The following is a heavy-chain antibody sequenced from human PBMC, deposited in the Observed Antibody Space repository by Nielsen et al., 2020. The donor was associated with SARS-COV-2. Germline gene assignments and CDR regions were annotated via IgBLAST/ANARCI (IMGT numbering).Heavy chain of an antibody. D-gene: IGHD3-22*01. CDR2: IYWDDDK. CDR1: GFSLSTSGVG. J-gene: IGHJ4*02. CDR3: AHRISSGYSSPFDY. V-gene: IGHV2-5*02. Sequence: SGPTLVKPTQTLTLTCTFSGFSLSTSGVGVGWIRQPPGKALEWLALIYWDDDKRYSPSLKSRLTITKDTSKNQVVLTVTNMDPVDTATYYCAHRISSGYSSPFDYWGQGTLVTVSS.